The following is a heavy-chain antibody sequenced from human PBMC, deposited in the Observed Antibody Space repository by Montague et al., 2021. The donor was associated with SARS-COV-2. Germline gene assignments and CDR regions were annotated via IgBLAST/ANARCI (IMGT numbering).Heavy chain of an antibody. CDR1: GFTFSSYG. Sequence: SLRLSCAASGFTFSSYGMHWVRQAPGKGLEWVAVIWYDGSNKYYADSVKGRFTISRDNSKNTLYLQMNSLRAEDTAVYYCAKEAAALTRGMDVWGQGTTVTVSS. CDR2: IWYDGSNK. J-gene: IGHJ6*02. D-gene: IGHD3-9*01. CDR3: AKEAAALTRGMDV. V-gene: IGHV3-33*03.